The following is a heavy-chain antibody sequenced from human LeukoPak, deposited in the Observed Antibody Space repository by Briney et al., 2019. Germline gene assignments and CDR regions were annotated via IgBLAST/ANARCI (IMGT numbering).Heavy chain of an antibody. CDR3: AKDSGSSSSRVRFDY. CDR2: ISGSGGTT. Sequence: GSLRLSCAAPGFTFSSYAMSWVRQAPGKGLEWVSAISGSGGTTYYADSVKGRFTISRDNSKNTLYLEMNSLRPEDTAVYYCAKDSGSSSSRVRFDYWGQGTLVTVSS. J-gene: IGHJ4*02. V-gene: IGHV3-23*01. D-gene: IGHD6-13*01. CDR1: GFTFSSYA.